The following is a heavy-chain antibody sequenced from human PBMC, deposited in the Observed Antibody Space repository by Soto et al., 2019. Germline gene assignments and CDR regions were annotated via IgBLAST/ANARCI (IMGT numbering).Heavy chain of an antibody. D-gene: IGHD1-26*01. V-gene: IGHV3-30-3*01. Sequence: QVQLVESGGGVVQPGRSLRLSCAASGFTFSSYAMHWVRQAPGKGLEWVAVISYDGSNKYYADSVKGRFTISRDNSKNTLYLQMNSLRAEDTAVYYCARTISPDKYIVGATGVDDWGQGTLVTVSS. J-gene: IGHJ4*02. CDR3: ARTISPDKYIVGATGVDD. CDR2: ISYDGSNK. CDR1: GFTFSSYA.